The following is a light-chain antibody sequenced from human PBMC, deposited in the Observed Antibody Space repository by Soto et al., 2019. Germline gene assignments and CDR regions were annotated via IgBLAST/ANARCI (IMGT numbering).Light chain of an antibody. CDR2: EVS. CDR3: SSYASMTTRV. Sequence: QSALTQPASVSGSPGQSITISCTGTSSDVGRYNFVSWYQQHPGKAPKLLIYEVSRRPSGISNRFSGSKSGNTASLTISGLQGEDEGDYYCSSYASMTTRVFGSGTKVTVL. J-gene: IGLJ1*01. CDR1: SSDVGRYNF. V-gene: IGLV2-14*01.